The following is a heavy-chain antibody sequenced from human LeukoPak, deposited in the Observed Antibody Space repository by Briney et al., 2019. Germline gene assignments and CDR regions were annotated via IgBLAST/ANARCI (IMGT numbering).Heavy chain of an antibody. Sequence: SETLSLTCTVSGGSISSSIYYWVWIRQPPGKGLEWIGSIYNSGYTYYNPSLKSRVTISVDTSNNQFSVRVSSMTPTDTAVYYCARGTSTPYYFDLWGQGTLVTVSS. J-gene: IGHJ4*02. CDR1: GGSISSSIYY. CDR2: IYNSGYT. V-gene: IGHV4-39*01. CDR3: ARGTSTPYYFDL. D-gene: IGHD3/OR15-3a*01.